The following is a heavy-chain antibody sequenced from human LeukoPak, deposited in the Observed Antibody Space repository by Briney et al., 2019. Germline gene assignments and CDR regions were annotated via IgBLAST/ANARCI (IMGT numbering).Heavy chain of an antibody. D-gene: IGHD4-23*01. CDR1: GGSISSYY. Sequence: SETLSLTCTVSGGSISSYYWSWIRQPPGKGLEWIGYIYYSGSTNYNPSLKSRVTISVDRSKNQFSLKLSSVTAADTAVYYCARWAAVTTVGFDYWGQGTLVTVSS. V-gene: IGHV4-59*12. J-gene: IGHJ4*02. CDR2: IYYSGST. CDR3: ARWAAVTTVGFDY.